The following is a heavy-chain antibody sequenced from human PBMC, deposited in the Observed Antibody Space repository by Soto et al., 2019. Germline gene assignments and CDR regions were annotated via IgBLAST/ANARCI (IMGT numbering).Heavy chain of an antibody. CDR2: ISHTGGGT. CDR3: AKSPMAGNTYYFDY. CDR1: GFTFSNYA. V-gene: IGHV3-23*01. J-gene: IGHJ4*02. Sequence: GGSLRLSCAASGFTFSNYAMSWVRQTPGKGLEWVSTISHTGGGTYYADSVKDRFTISRDNSKNTLYLQMNSLRADDTALYYCAKSPMAGNTYYFDYWGQGTLVTVSS. D-gene: IGHD6-19*01.